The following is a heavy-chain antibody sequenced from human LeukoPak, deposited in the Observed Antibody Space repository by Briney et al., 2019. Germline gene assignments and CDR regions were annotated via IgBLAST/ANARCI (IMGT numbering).Heavy chain of an antibody. J-gene: IGHJ6*03. CDR2: INSDGSST. CDR1: GFTFSSYW. D-gene: IGHD3-10*01. Sequence: PGGSLRLSCAASGFTFSSYWMHWVRQAPGKGLVWVSRINSDGSSTSYADSVKGRFTISRDNAKNTLYLQMNSLRAEDTAVYYCARGPYYYGSGRTTLGYYYYMDVWGKGTTVTVSS. CDR3: ARGPYYYGSGRTTLGYYYYMDV. V-gene: IGHV3-74*01.